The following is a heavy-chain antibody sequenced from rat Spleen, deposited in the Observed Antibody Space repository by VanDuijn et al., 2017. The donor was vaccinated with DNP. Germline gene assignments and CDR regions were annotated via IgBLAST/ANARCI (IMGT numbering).Heavy chain of an antibody. J-gene: IGHJ2*01. V-gene: IGHV2S8*01. CDR2: MSSGGSR. CDR1: GFSLTSNG. CDR3: TRDRNTPYYFDY. Sequence: QVQLEESGPGLMQPSETLSLTCTVSGFSLTSNGVGWVRQPPGKGLEWIAAMSSGGSRYYNSVLKSRLSISRDTSKSQVFLKMNSLQTEDTAIYFCTRDRNTPYYFDYWGQGVVVTVSS. D-gene: IGHD1-5*01.